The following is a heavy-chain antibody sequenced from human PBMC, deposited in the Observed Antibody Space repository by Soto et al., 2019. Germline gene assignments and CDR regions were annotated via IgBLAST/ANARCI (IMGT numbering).Heavy chain of an antibody. CDR3: AKGSDYTIFGVVISAFDI. J-gene: IGHJ3*02. D-gene: IGHD3-3*01. Sequence: GGSLRLSCAASGFTFSSYGMHWVRQAPGKGLEWVAVISYDGSNKYYADSVKGRFTISRDNSKNTLYLQMNSLRAEDTAVYYCAKGSDYTIFGVVISAFDIWGQGTMVTVSS. V-gene: IGHV3-30*18. CDR2: ISYDGSNK. CDR1: GFTFSSYG.